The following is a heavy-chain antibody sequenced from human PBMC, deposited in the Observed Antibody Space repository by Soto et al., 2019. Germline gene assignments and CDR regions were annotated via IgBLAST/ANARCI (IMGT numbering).Heavy chain of an antibody. CDR2: IYYSGST. J-gene: IGHJ4*02. D-gene: IGHD6-13*01. CDR3: GRQKTGYSSIDY. Sequence: SETLSLTCTVSGGSISSYYWSWIRQPPGKGLEWIGYIYYSGSTNYNPSLKSRVTISVDTSKNQFSLKLSSVTAADTAVYYCGRQKTGYSSIDYWGQGTLVTVSS. CDR1: GGSISSYY. V-gene: IGHV4-59*08.